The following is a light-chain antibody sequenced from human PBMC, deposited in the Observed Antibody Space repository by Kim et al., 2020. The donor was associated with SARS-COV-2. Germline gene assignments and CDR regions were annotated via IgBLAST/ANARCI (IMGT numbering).Light chain of an antibody. CDR2: KVS. V-gene: IGKV2-30*01. Sequence: DVVMTQSPLSLPVTLGQPASISCRSSQSLVYSDGNTYLNWFQQRPGQSPRRLIYKVSNRDSGVPDRFSGIGSGTDFTLKISRVEAEDVGVYYCMQGTHWPLTFGGGTKVDIK. CDR3: MQGTHWPLT. J-gene: IGKJ4*01. CDR1: QSLVYSDGNTY.